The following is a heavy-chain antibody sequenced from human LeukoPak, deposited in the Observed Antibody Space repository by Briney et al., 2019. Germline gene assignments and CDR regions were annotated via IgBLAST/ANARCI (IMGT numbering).Heavy chain of an antibody. CDR1: GYSISSGYY. J-gene: IGHJ4*02. Sequence: PSETLSLTCAVSGYSISSGYYWGWIRQPPGKGLEWIGSIYHSGSTYYNPSLKSRVTISVGTSKNQFSLKLSSVTAADTAVYYCARHNGYYDILTPFDYWGQGTLVTVSS. CDR2: IYHSGST. V-gene: IGHV4-38-2*01. D-gene: IGHD3-9*01. CDR3: ARHNGYYDILTPFDY.